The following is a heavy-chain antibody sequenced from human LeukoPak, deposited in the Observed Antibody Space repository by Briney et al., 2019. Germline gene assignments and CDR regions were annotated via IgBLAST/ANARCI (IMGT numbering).Heavy chain of an antibody. CDR2: ISAYNGNT. V-gene: IGHV1-18*01. CDR3: ARRPLYYYDSSGYCYPFDY. CDR1: GYTFTSYG. Sequence: ASVKVSCKASGYTFTSYGISWVRQAPGQGLEWMGWISAYNGNTNYAQKLQGRVTMTTDTSTSTAYMELRSLRSDDTAVYYCARRPLYYYDSSGYCYPFDYWGQGTLVTVSS. D-gene: IGHD3-22*01. J-gene: IGHJ4*02.